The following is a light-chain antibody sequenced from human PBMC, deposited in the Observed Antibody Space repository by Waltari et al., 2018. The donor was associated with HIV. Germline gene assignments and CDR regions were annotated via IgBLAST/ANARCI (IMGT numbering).Light chain of an antibody. CDR2: EVS. V-gene: IGLV2-23*02. J-gene: IGLJ2*01. CDR3: CAYAGSTTYVI. Sequence: QSALTQPASVSGPPGQSITTSCPGTSSYVGGSNLLSWYQQHPGKAPKLMIYEVSKRPSGVSNRFSGSKSGNTASLTISGLQAEDEADYYCCAYAGSTTYVIFGGGTKLTVL. CDR1: SSYVGGSNL.